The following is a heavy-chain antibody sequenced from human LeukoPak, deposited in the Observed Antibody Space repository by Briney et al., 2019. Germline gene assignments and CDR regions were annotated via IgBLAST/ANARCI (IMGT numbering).Heavy chain of an antibody. CDR2: IGSGSGAI. J-gene: IGHJ4*02. D-gene: IGHD3-10*02. CDR1: GFTFSSYD. CDR3: ARDYVGSCSGSFDY. V-gene: IGHV3-48*02. Sequence: GGSLRLSCAASGFTFSSYDMNWVRQAPGKGLEWVSYIGSGSGAIYYADSVKGRFTISRDNAKNSLYLQMNSLRDEDTAVYYCARDYVGSCSGSFDYWGQGTLVTVSS.